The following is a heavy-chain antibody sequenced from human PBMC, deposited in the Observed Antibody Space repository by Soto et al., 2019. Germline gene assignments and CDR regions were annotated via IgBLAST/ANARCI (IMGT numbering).Heavy chain of an antibody. CDR2: IYPGDSDT. CDR3: ARHVGSNYSEF. V-gene: IGHV5-51*01. D-gene: IGHD1-26*01. Sequence: GASLKISCQGSGYNFSNYWIAWVRQMPGKGLEWKGFIYPGDSDTRYNPSFQGQVTIAADKSVNTAYLQWSSLKASDTAKYSCARHVGSNYSEFWGQGTLVTVAS. CDR1: GYNFSNYW. J-gene: IGHJ4*02.